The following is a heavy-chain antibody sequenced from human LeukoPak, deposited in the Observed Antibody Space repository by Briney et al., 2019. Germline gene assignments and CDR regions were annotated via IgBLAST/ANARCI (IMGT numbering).Heavy chain of an antibody. V-gene: IGHV5-51*01. J-gene: IGHJ4*02. CDR2: IYPGDSDT. CDR1: GYSFTSYW. CDR3: ARQDDHGGNGPLNY. Sequence: ESLKSSCKGSGYSFTSYWIGWVRQMPGKGLEWMGIIYPGDSDTRYSPSFQGQVTISADESISTAYLQWSSLKASATAMYYCARQDDHGGNGPLNYWGQGTLVTVSS. D-gene: IGHD4-23*01.